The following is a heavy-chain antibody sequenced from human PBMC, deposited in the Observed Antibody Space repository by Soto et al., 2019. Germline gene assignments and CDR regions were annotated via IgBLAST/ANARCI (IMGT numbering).Heavy chain of an antibody. D-gene: IGHD3-10*01. CDR1: GYTFTSYA. CDR2: INAGNGNT. J-gene: IGHJ6*02. Sequence: ASVKVSCKASGYTFTSYAMHWVRQAPGQRLEWMGWINAGNGNTKYSQKFQGRVTITRDTSASTAYMELSSLRSEDTAVYYCARHPFLRGVTPGTMDVWGQGTTVTVSS. CDR3: ARHPFLRGVTPGTMDV. V-gene: IGHV1-3*01.